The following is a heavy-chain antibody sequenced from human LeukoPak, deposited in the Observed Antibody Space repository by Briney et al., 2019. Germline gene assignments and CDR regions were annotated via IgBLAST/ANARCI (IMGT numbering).Heavy chain of an antibody. CDR2: ISGSAERM. J-gene: IGHJ4*02. V-gene: IGHV3-23*01. CDR3: AKRDYPSPTDFYPLFDY. D-gene: IGHD3/OR15-3a*01. CDR1: GFIFDNYA. Sequence: GGSLRLSCVASGFIFDNYAMAWVRQAPGKGLEWVSGISGSAERMYYADSVRGRFTISRDNSKSTLFLQLNSLRADDTAVYFCAKRDYPSPTDFYPLFDYWGQGALVTVSS.